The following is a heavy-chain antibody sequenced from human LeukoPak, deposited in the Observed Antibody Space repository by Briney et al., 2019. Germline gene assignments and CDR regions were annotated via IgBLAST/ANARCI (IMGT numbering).Heavy chain of an antibody. J-gene: IGHJ3*01. CDR3: ARDWGTWHAFDL. CDR2: IYHSGST. D-gene: IGHD3-16*01. V-gene: IGHV4-38-2*02. CDR1: GYSIRSGYY. Sequence: SETLSLTCTVSGYSIRSGYYWGWIRQPPGKGLEWIGSIYHSGSTYYNPSLRTRVTLSVDRSKNQFSLSLNSVTAADTAMYYCARDWGTWHAFDLWGQGTMVAVSS.